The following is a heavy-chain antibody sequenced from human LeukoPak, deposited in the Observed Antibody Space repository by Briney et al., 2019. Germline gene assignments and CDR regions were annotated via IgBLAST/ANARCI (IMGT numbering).Heavy chain of an antibody. V-gene: IGHV4-4*07. D-gene: IGHD3-10*01. CDR2: IYSSGST. Sequence: ETLSLTCTVSGGSINSFYWSWIRQPAGKGLELIGRIYSSGSTNYNPSLKSRVTMSVDTSNNQFSLKLSSVTAADTAVYYCARERSGSGSYYSPFDYWGQGTLVTVSS. CDR3: ARERSGSGSYYSPFDY. CDR1: GGSINSFY. J-gene: IGHJ4*02.